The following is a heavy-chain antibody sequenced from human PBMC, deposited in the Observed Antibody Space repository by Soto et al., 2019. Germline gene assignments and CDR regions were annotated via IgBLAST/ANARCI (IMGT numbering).Heavy chain of an antibody. CDR2: IHHSGST. D-gene: IGHD2-2*01. CDR1: GGSISSSNW. Sequence: QVQLQESGPGLVKPSGTLSLTCAVSGGSISSSNWWNWVRQPPGKGLEWIGEIHHSGSTNYNPSLTSRVTISVDTSKNQFSLKLKSVTAADTAVYYCARVRQGCSRTSCYFDPWGQGTLVTVSS. CDR3: ARVRQGCSRTSCYFDP. J-gene: IGHJ5*02. V-gene: IGHV4-4*02.